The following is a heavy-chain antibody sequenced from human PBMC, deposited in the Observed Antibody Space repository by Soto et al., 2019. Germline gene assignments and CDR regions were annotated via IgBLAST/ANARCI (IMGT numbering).Heavy chain of an antibody. Sequence: QVQLVQSGAEVKKPGASMRVSCKASGYAFTSYDLNCVRQATGQGLEWMGWMNHNTGNTGYAQRFQGRVMMTRDTSTNADYIELTCVGCEDTVTYSGERTKKFCRGGGMSCYLPFQYMDVCRTGSNENVSS. J-gene: IGHJ6*03. CDR3: ERTKKFCRGGGMSCYLPFQYMDV. D-gene: IGHD2-15*01. CDR1: GYAFTSYD. V-gene: IGHV1-8*01. CDR2: MNHNTGNT.